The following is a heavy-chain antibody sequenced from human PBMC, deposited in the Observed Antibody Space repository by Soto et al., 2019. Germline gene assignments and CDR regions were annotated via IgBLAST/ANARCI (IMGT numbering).Heavy chain of an antibody. CDR2: IDVGSGNA. V-gene: IGHV1-58*01. Sequence: SVKVSCKTSGFTLSSSAVHWVRQARGHRLQWIGWIDVGSGNANYAQMDQERVTINPDTSKNQFSLQLNSVTPEDTALYYCASSDRSGFGFDYWGQGTLVTVSS. CDR1: GFTLSSSA. D-gene: IGHD3-22*01. CDR3: ASSDRSGFGFDY. J-gene: IGHJ4*02.